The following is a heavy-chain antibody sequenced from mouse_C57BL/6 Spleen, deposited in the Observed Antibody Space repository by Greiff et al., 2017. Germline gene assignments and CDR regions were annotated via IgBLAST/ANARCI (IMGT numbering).Heavy chain of an antibody. CDR1: GFTFSSYA. J-gene: IGHJ1*03. CDR3: TRGGGTTGGNWYFDV. Sequence: DVLLVESGAGLVKPGGSLKLSCAASGFTFSSYAMSWVRQTPEKRLEWVAYISSGGNYIYYADTVKGRFTISRDNASNTLYLQMSSLKSEDTAMYYCTRGGGTTGGNWYFDVWGKGTTVTVSS. V-gene: IGHV5-9-1*02. CDR2: ISSGGNYI. D-gene: IGHD1-1*01.